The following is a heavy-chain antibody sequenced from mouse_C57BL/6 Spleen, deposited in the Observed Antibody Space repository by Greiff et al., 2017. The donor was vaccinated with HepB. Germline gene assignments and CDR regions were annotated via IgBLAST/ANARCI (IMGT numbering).Heavy chain of an antibody. V-gene: IGHV3-6*01. CDR2: ISYDGSN. J-gene: IGHJ4*01. Sequence: EVKVEESGPGLVKPSQSLSLTCSVTGYSITSGYYWNWIRQFPGNKLEWMGYISYDGSNNYNPSLKNRISITRDTSKNQFFLKLNSVTTEDTATYYCARERDYWGQGTSVTVSS. CDR1: GYSITSGYY. CDR3: ARERDY.